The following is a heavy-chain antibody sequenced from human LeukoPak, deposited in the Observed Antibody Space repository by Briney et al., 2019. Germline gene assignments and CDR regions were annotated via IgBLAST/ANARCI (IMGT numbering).Heavy chain of an antibody. J-gene: IGHJ4*02. CDR1: GFTFSSSA. CDR2: LSDRGDST. Sequence: GGSLRLSCAASGFTFSSSAMSWVRQAPGKGLEWVSGLSDRGDSTYYADSVKGRFTISRDNSKNTLYLQMNSLRAQHTAVYYCAKGLNGWLRSADYWGQGTLVTVSS. CDR3: AKGLNGWLRSADY. V-gene: IGHV3-23*01. D-gene: IGHD5-12*01.